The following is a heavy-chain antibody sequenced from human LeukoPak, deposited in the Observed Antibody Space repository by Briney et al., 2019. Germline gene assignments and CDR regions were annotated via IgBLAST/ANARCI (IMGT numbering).Heavy chain of an antibody. J-gene: IGHJ6*03. CDR2: IYYSGST. D-gene: IGHD3-10*02. CDR1: GGSISSSSYY. CDR3: ARSLRVRGVPDYMDV. Sequence: TSETLSLTCTVSGGSISSSSYYWGWIRQPPGKGLEWIGSIYYSGSTYYNPSLKSRVTISVDTSKNQFSLKLSSVTAADTAVYYCARSLRVRGVPDYMDVWGKGTTVIISS. V-gene: IGHV4-39*07.